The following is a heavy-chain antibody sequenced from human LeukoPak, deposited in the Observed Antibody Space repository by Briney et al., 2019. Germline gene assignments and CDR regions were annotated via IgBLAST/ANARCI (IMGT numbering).Heavy chain of an antibody. D-gene: IGHD6-6*01. CDR2: IYYSGST. Sequence: PSETLSLTCTVSGGSISSGDYYWSWIRQPPGKGLEWIGCIYYSGSTYYNPSLKSRVTISVDTSKNQFSLKLSSVTAADTAVYYCARGVIAASYYFDYWGQGTLVTVSS. CDR1: GGSISSGDYY. J-gene: IGHJ4*02. V-gene: IGHV4-30-4*01. CDR3: ARGVIAASYYFDY.